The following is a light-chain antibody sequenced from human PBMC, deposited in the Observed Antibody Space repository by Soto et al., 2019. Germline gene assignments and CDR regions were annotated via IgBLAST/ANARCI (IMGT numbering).Light chain of an antibody. CDR3: AAWDDSLNGPV. CDR1: TSNIGAST. Sequence: QSVLTQPPSASGTPGQRVTIFCSGSTSNIGASTVNWYKHLPGTAPKLLIFGNNRRASGVPDRFSGSKSGPSASLAVSGLQSEDAADYHCAAWDDSLNGPVFGGGTKRTVL. CDR2: GNN. V-gene: IGLV1-44*01. J-gene: IGLJ3*02.